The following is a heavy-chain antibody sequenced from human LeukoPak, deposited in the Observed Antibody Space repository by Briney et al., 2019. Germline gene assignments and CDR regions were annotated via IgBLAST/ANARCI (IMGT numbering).Heavy chain of an antibody. Sequence: TGGSLRLSYTASGFTLRNYWMHWVRQVPGKRLVWVSRISGDGSVANYADSVQGRFTISRDNAKNMLYLQINSLRSEDTAVYFCARYSSSSGGASYYLDYWGHGTLLTVSS. CDR1: GFTLRNYW. CDR2: ISGDGSVA. D-gene: IGHD6-6*01. J-gene: IGHJ4*01. V-gene: IGHV3-74*01. CDR3: ARYSSSSGGASYYLDY.